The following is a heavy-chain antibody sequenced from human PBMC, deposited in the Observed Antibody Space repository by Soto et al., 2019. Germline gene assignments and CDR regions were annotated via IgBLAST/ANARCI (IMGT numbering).Heavy chain of an antibody. V-gene: IGHV4-30-4*01. CDR2: IYYSGST. CDR1: GGSISSGDYY. D-gene: IGHD2-8*02. Sequence: TLSLTCTVSGGSISSGDYYWSWIRQPPGKGLEWIGYIYYSGSTYYNPSLKSRVTISVDTSKNQFSLKLSSVTAADTAVYYCARATAPGEIVLLRTSWFDSRDQGTLLTVSS. J-gene: IGHJ5*01. CDR3: ARATAPGEIVLLRTSWFDS.